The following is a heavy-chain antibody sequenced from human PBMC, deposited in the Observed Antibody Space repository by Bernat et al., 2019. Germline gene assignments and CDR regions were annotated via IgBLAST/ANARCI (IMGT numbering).Heavy chain of an antibody. CDR1: GFTFGDYA. D-gene: IGHD6-13*01. V-gene: IGHV3-64D*06. Sequence: EVQLVESGGGLVQPGGSLRLSCSASGFTFGDYAMHWVRQAPGKGLEYVSTISSNGGSTYFANSVKGRFTISRDNSKNTLYLQMNSLRLEDTAVYYCAKPSPHGISWYLNYWGQGTLVTVSS. J-gene: IGHJ4*02. CDR2: ISSNGGST. CDR3: AKPSPHGISWYLNY.